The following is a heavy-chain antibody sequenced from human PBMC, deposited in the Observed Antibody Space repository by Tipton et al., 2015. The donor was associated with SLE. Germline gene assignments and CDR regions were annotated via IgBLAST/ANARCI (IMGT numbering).Heavy chain of an antibody. J-gene: IGHJ6*03. CDR1: GGSIGSYF. CDR2: VFYSGST. Sequence: TLSLTCTVSGGSIGSYFWSWIRQSPGKGLEWIGFVFYSGSTNYNPSLKSRVTISVDTSKNQFSLKLSSVTAADTAVYYCARFHDYYYYMDVWGEGTTVTVSS. CDR3: ARFHDYYYYMDV. V-gene: IGHV4-59*01.